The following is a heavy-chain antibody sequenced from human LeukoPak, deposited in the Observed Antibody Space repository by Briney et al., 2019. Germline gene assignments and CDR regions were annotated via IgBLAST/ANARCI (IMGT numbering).Heavy chain of an antibody. V-gene: IGHV3-30*18. D-gene: IGHD1-7*01. CDR1: GFTFSSYG. CDR3: AKGGYNWNYPPDY. CDR2: ISYDGSNK. Sequence: GGSLRLSCAASGFTFSSYGMHWVRQAPGKGLEWVAVISYDGSNKYYADSVMGRFTISRDNSKNTLYLQMNSLRAEDTAVYYCAKGGYNWNYPPDYWGQGTLVTVSS. J-gene: IGHJ4*02.